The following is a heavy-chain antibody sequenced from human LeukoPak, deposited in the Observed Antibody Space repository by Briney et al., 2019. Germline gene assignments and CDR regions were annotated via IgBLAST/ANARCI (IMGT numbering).Heavy chain of an antibody. V-gene: IGHV4-34*01. D-gene: IGHD3-10*01. Sequence: SETLSLTCAVYGGSFSGYYWSWIRQPPGKGLEWFGEINHSGSTNYNPSLESRVSISVDTSKKQFSLKMSSVTAANAAVYYCAKDPSLMVRGSRRGYDGNYYYMDVWGKGTTVTISS. J-gene: IGHJ6*03. CDR3: AKDPSLMVRGSRRGYDGNYYYMDV. CDR2: INHSGST. CDR1: GGSFSGYY.